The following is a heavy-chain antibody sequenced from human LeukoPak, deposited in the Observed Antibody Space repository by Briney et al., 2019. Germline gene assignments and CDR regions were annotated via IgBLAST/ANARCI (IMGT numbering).Heavy chain of an antibody. V-gene: IGHV4-34*01. J-gene: IGHJ4*02. CDR1: GGSFSGYY. Sequence: SETLSLTCAVYGGSFSGYYWSWIRQPPGKGLEWIGEINHSGSTNYNPSLKSRLTISVDTSKNQFSLKLTSVTAADTAVYYCARAEGQQLVKSFDYWGQGTLVTASS. CDR2: INHSGST. D-gene: IGHD6-13*01. CDR3: ARAEGQQLVKSFDY.